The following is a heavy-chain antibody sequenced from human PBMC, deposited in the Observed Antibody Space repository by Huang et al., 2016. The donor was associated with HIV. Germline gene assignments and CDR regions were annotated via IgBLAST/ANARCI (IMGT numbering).Heavy chain of an antibody. CDR2: LYHGGKA. J-gene: IGHJ5*02. CDR3: ARGRYGTPNA. V-gene: IGHV3-53*01. D-gene: IGHD5-18*01. CDR1: GFTVNSNY. Sequence: EVPLVESGGGLVQPWGSLRLSCAASGFTVNSNYMTWVRQAPGKGLEWVSLLYHGGKAHYADSVKGRFTISGDISQNTVFLQMSSLRVEDTAVYYCARGRYGTPNAWGQGTLVTVSS.